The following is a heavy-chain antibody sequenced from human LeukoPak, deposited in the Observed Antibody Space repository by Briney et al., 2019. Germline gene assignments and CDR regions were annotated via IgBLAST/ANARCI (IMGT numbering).Heavy chain of an antibody. V-gene: IGHV4-39*07. CDR1: GGSIRSTSYY. CDR3: ARITGSFYFYYYMDV. CDR2: IYYTGST. Sequence: RPSETLSLTCTVSGGSIRSTSYYWGCIRQPPGKGLEWIGSIYYTGSTYYNPSLKSRVTISVDTSMNQFSLRLSSVTAADTAVYYCARITGSFYFYYYMDVWGEGTTVTVSS. J-gene: IGHJ6*03. D-gene: IGHD1-26*01.